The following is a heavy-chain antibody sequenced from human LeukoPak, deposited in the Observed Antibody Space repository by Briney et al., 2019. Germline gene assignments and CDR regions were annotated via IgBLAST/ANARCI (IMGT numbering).Heavy chain of an antibody. V-gene: IGHV1-24*01. D-gene: IGHD2-2*01. CDR3: ATTMIVVVPAANRRDFDY. CDR2: FDPEDGET. CDR1: GYTLTELS. Sequence: GASVKVSCKVSGYTLTELSMHWVRQAPGKGLEWMGGFDPEDGETIYAQKFQGRVTMTEDTSTDTAYMELSSLRSEDTAVYYCATTMIVVVPAANRRDFDYWGQGTLVTVSS. J-gene: IGHJ4*02.